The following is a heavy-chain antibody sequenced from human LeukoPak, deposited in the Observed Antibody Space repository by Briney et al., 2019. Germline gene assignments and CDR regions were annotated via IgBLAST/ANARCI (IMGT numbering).Heavy chain of an antibody. CDR1: GGSISSYY. CDR2: IYYSGST. Sequence: SETMSLTCTVSGGSISSYYWSWLRQPPGKGLEWIGYIYYSGSTNYNPSLKSRVTISVDTSENHFSLQLSSMTAADTAAYYCARGEYDDILNGYYRFDYWGQGTVVTVSS. CDR3: ARGEYDDILNGYYRFDY. D-gene: IGHD3-9*01. V-gene: IGHV4-59*12. J-gene: IGHJ4*02.